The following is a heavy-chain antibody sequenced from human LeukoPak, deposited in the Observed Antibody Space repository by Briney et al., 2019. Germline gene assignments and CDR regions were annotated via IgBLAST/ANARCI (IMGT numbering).Heavy chain of an antibody. V-gene: IGHV3-48*01. CDR2: IGISSGNT. D-gene: IGHD5-12*01. J-gene: IGHJ4*01. Sequence: QPGGSLRLSCAASGFNFIDYSMNWVRQAPGKGLEWISYIGISSGNTKYADSVKGRFTISRDKARNSLYLQMNSLRVEDTAMYYCARDHRYAFDNWGHGTLVTVPS. CDR3: ARDHRYAFDN. CDR1: GFNFIDYS.